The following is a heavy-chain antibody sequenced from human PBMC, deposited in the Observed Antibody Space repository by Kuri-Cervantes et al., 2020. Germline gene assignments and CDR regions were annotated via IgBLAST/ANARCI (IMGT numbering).Heavy chain of an antibody. J-gene: IGHJ4*02. V-gene: IGHV1-18*01. CDR3: ARGRRIAAAGGGTFDY. D-gene: IGHD6-13*01. Sequence: ASVKVSCKASGYDFNSYGFSWVRQAPGLGLEWMGWINARSGDTKYAQKFQDRVTMTTDTSTRTAYMELRSLRSDDTAVYYCARGRRIAAAGGGTFDYWGQGTLVTVSS. CDR2: INARSGDT. CDR1: GYDFNSYG.